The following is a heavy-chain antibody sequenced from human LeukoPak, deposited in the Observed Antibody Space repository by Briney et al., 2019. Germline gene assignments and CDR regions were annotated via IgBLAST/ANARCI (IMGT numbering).Heavy chain of an antibody. CDR3: AREYCGGDCSVDRNYFDY. J-gene: IGHJ4*02. D-gene: IGHD2-21*02. CDR1: GGTFSSYT. Sequence: ASVKVSCKASGGTFSSYTIGWVRQAPGQGLEWMGRIIPILGIANYAQKFQGSVTITADKSTSTAYMELSSLRSEDTAVYYCAREYCGGDCSVDRNYFDYWGQGTLVTVST. CDR2: IIPILGIA. V-gene: IGHV1-69*04.